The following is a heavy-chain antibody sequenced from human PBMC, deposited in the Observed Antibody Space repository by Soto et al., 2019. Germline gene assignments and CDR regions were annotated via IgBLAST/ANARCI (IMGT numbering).Heavy chain of an antibody. D-gene: IGHD6-6*01. V-gene: IGHV3-23*01. Sequence: PGGSLRLSCAASEFTFSTYAMSWVRQAPGKGLEWVSAISGSGGSTYYADSVKGRFTISRDTSKNTLYLQMNSLRAEDTAVYYCARLGEQLVRGPYYYGMDVWGQGTTVTVSS. CDR3: ARLGEQLVRGPYYYGMDV. J-gene: IGHJ6*02. CDR1: EFTFSTYA. CDR2: ISGSGGST.